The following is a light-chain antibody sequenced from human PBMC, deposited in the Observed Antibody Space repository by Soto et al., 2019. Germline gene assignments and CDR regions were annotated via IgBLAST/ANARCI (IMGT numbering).Light chain of an antibody. CDR1: QSVSSSY. Sequence: EIVLTQSPGTLSLSPGERATLSCRASQSVSSSYLAWYQQKPGQAPRLLIYDASSRATGIPDRFSGSGSGTDFTLTISRLEPEDFAVYYCQQYGSSPLTFGGETKV. J-gene: IGKJ4*01. V-gene: IGKV3-20*01. CDR2: DAS. CDR3: QQYGSSPLT.